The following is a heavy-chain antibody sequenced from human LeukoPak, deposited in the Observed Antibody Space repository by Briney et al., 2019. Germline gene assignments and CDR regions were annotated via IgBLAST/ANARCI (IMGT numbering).Heavy chain of an antibody. D-gene: IGHD5/OR15-5a*01. CDR3: ARMSEGYGSTYFDY. CDR2: MNPNSGNT. CDR1: GYTFTSYD. J-gene: IGHJ4*02. Sequence: ASVKVSCKASGYTFTSYDINWVRQATGQGLEWMGWMNPNSGNTGYAQKFQGRVTMIRNTSISTAYMELSSLRSEDTAVYYCARMSEGYGSTYFDYWGQGTLVTVSS. V-gene: IGHV1-8*01.